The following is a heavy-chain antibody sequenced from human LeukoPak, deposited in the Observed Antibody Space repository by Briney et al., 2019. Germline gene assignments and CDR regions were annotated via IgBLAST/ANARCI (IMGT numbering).Heavy chain of an antibody. CDR1: GFTFRSSG. CDR2: IRYDRSNK. Sequence: GGSLRLSCAAPGFTFRSSGTHWVGQAPGKGLGRVAFIRYDRSNKYYADSVKGRFTISRDNSKNTLYLQMNSLRAEDTAVYYCAKEFNDIVVVGAASPAYGIDVWGQGTTVTVSS. D-gene: IGHD2-15*01. CDR3: AKEFNDIVVVGAASPAYGIDV. J-gene: IGHJ6*02. V-gene: IGHV3-30*02.